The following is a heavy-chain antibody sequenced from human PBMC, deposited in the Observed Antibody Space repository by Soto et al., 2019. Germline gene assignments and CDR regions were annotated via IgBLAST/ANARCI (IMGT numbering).Heavy chain of an antibody. CDR3: AREGIAAAFALAP. CDR2: IYYSGST. V-gene: IGHV4-59*01. D-gene: IGHD6-13*01. CDR1: GGSISSYY. J-gene: IGHJ5*02. Sequence: SETLSLTCTVSGGSISSYYWSWIRQPPGKGLEWIGYIYYSGSTNYNPSLKSRVTISVDTSKNQFSLKLSSVTAADTAVYYCAREGIAAAFALAPWGQGTLVTVSS.